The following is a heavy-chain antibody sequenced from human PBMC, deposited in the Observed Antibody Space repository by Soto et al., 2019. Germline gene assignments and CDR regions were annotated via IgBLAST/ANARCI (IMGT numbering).Heavy chain of an antibody. CDR3: AKDGGYYDSSGYLFY. CDR1: GFTFSSYA. V-gene: IGHV3-23*01. D-gene: IGHD3-22*01. Sequence: GGSLRLSCAASGFTFSSYAMSWVRQAPGKGLEWVSAIGGSGGSTYYADSVKGRFTISRDNSKNTLYLQMNSLRAEDTAVYYCAKDGGYYDSSGYLFYWGQGTLVTVSS. CDR2: IGGSGGST. J-gene: IGHJ4*02.